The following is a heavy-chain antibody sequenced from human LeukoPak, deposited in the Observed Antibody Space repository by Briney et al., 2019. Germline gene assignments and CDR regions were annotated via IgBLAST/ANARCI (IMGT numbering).Heavy chain of an antibody. J-gene: IGHJ6*02. CDR2: ISGSGDDT. D-gene: IGHD3-9*01. CDR3: ARRLHYYDILTDYYRASGMDV. Sequence: GGSLRLSCAASGFTFTNFAMSWVRQAPGKGLEWVSAISGSGDDTYYADSVKGRFTISRDNSKNTLYLQMNTLSAEDTAVYYCARRLHYYDILTDYYRASGMDVWGQGTTVTVSS. CDR1: GFTFTNFA. V-gene: IGHV3-23*01.